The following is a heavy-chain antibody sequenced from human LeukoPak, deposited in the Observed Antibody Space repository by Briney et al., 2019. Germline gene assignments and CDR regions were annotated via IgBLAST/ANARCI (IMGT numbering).Heavy chain of an antibody. CDR2: INHSGST. Sequence: SETLSLTCAVYGXSFSGYYWSWIRQPPGKGLEWIVEINHSGSTNYNPSLRSRVTISVDTSKNQFSLKLTSVTAADTAVYYCARGRVGIGTRSRDYYYGMDVWGQGTTVTVSS. CDR1: GXSFSGYY. CDR3: ARGRVGIGTRSRDYYYGMDV. D-gene: IGHD1-14*01. J-gene: IGHJ6*02. V-gene: IGHV4-34*01.